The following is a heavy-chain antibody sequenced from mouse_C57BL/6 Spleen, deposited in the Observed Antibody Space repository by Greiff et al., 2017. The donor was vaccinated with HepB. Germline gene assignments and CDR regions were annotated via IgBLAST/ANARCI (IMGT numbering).Heavy chain of an antibody. V-gene: IGHV5-4*01. CDR1: GFTFSSYA. Sequence: EVKLMESGGGLVKPGGSLKLSCAASGFTFSSYAMSWVRQTPEKRLEWVATISDGGSYTYYPDNVKGRFTISRDNAKNNLYLQMSHLKSEDTAMYYCARDRDYDVGFFAYWGQGTLVTVSA. D-gene: IGHD2-4*01. CDR2: ISDGGSYT. CDR3: ARDRDYDVGFFAY. J-gene: IGHJ3*01.